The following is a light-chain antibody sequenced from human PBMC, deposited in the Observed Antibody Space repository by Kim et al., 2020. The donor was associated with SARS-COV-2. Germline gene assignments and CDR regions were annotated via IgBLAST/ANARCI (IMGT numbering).Light chain of an antibody. CDR1: SGSVSTSYY. CDR2: STN. J-gene: IGLJ3*02. V-gene: IGLV8-61*01. CDR3: VLYMGSGIWL. Sequence: QAVVTQEPSFSVSPGGTITLTCGLSSGSVSTSYYPSWYQQTPGQAPRTLIYSTNVRSSGVTDRFSGSILGNKAALTITGAQADDESDYYCVLYMGSGIWLFGGGTQLTVL.